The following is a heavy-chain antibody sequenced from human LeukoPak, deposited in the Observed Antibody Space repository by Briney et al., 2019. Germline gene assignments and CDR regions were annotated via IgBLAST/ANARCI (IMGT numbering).Heavy chain of an antibody. CDR3: ARGGGLDV. Sequence: GGSLRLSCAASGFTFSSYGMHWVRQAPGKGLEWVAVISHDGSKKYYADSVKGRFTISRDNSKNTLYLQMNSLRDEDTAVYFCARGGGLDVWGQGATVTVSS. V-gene: IGHV3-30*03. CDR2: ISHDGSKK. J-gene: IGHJ6*02. CDR1: GFTFSSYG. D-gene: IGHD3-16*01.